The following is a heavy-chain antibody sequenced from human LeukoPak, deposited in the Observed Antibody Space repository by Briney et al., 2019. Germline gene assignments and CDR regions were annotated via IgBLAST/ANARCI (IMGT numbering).Heavy chain of an antibody. CDR1: EFTFSSYW. CDR3: ARGGGLDV. V-gene: IGHV3-7*03. Sequence: GGSLGLSFAASEFTFSSYWINWARQAPGKGLEWVASINHNGNVNYYVDSVKGRFTISRDNAKNSLYLQMSNLRAEDTAVYFCARGGGLDVWGQGATVTVSS. J-gene: IGHJ6*02. CDR2: INHNGNVN. D-gene: IGHD3-16*01.